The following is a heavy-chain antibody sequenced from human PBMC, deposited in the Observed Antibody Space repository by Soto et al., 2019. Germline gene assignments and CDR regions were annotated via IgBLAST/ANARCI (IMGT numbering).Heavy chain of an antibody. CDR2: ISYDGSNK. CDR1: GFTFSSYA. D-gene: IGHD2-15*01. V-gene: IGHV3-30-3*01. J-gene: IGHJ5*02. Sequence: PGGSLRLSCAASGFTFSSYAMHWVRQAPGKGLEWVAVISYDGSNKYYADSVKGRFTISRDNSKNTLYLQMNSLRAEDTAVYYCARDREVVVAAPNWFDPWGQGTLVTVSS. CDR3: ARDREVVVAAPNWFDP.